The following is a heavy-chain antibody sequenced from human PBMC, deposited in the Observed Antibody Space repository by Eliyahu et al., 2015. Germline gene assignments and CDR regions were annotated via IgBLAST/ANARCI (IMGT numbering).Heavy chain of an antibody. CDR2: ISWNSGSI. CDR1: GFXXXDYA. Sequence: EVQLVESGGGXVQPGRSLRLPCAAXGFXXXDYAMXXVRQAPGKGLXWVXGISWNSGSIGYADSVKGRFTISRDNAKNSLYLQMNSLRAEDTALYYCAKSGFLEWLLGYFDYWGQGTLVTVSS. D-gene: IGHD3-3*01. CDR3: AKSGFLEWLLGYFDY. V-gene: IGHV3-9*01. J-gene: IGHJ4*02.